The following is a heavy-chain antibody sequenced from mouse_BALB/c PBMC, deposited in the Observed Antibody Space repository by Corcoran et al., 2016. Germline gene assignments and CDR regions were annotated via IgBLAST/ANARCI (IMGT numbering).Heavy chain of an antibody. Sequence: EVQLQQSGAELVKPGASVKLSCTASGFNIKDTYMHWVKQRPEQGLEWIGRIDPANGNTKYDPKIQGKATITADTSYNTAYLQLSSLTSESTAVYYCAREGVSYGNDEAWFAYCGQGTLVTVSA. CDR3: AREGVSYGNDEAWFAY. J-gene: IGHJ3*01. D-gene: IGHD2-2*01. CDR1: GFNIKDTY. CDR2: IDPANGNT. V-gene: IGHV14-3*02.